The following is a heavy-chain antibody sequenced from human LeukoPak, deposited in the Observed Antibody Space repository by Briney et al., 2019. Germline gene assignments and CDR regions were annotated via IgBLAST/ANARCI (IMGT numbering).Heavy chain of an antibody. CDR2: IDIAGDT. CDR1: GFTFSGYD. Sequence: PGGSLRLSCAASGFTFSGYDMHWVRQPPGKGLEWVSTIDIAGDTYYPDSVKGRFTISRQNGKNSLYLQMNSLRAEDTAVYYCTRTSLSGWFDSWGQGTLVTVCS. D-gene: IGHD6-19*01. V-gene: IGHV3-13*01. J-gene: IGHJ5*01. CDR3: TRTSLSGWFDS.